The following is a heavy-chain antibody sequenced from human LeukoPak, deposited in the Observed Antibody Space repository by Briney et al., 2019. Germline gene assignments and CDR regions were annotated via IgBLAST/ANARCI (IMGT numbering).Heavy chain of an antibody. Sequence: ASVKVSCKASGYTFTSYAMHWVRQAPGQGLEWMGWINAGNGNTKYSQKFQGRVTITRDTSASTAYMELSSLRSEDTAVYYCARDRRSNYYDSSAPGSYWGQGTLVTVSS. D-gene: IGHD3-22*01. CDR3: ARDRRSNYYDSSAPGSY. CDR2: INAGNGNT. CDR1: GYTFTSYA. J-gene: IGHJ4*02. V-gene: IGHV1-3*01.